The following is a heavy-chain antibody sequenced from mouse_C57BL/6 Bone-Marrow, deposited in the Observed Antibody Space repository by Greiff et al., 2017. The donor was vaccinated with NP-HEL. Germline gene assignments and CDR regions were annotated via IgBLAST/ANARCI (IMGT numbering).Heavy chain of an antibody. CDR3: ARHEDSNVLAWVAD. CDR1: GYTFTEYT. D-gene: IGHD2-5*01. CDR2: FYTGSGSI. V-gene: IGHV1-62-2*01. J-gene: IGHJ3*01. Sequence: QVQLQQSGAELVKPGASVKLSCKASGYTFTEYTLHWVKQRSGQGLEWIGWFYTGSGSIKYNEKFKDKATLPADKSSSTVYMERSRLAPEDSAVYFCARHEDSNVLAWVADWGQGTLVTVSA.